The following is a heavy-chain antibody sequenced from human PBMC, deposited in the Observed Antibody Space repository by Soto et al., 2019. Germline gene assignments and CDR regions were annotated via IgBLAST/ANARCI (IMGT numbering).Heavy chain of an antibody. CDR3: ERDGGDVDTAMVTGPNLIFDY. D-gene: IGHD5-18*01. CDR1: GFTFSSYS. Sequence: PGGSLRLSCAASGFTFSSYSMNWVRQAPGKGLEWVSYISSSSSTIYYADSVKGRFTISRDNAKNSLYLQMNSLRAEDTAVYYCERDGGDVDTAMVTGPNLIFDYWGQGTLVTVSS. V-gene: IGHV3-48*01. CDR2: ISSSSSTI. J-gene: IGHJ4*02.